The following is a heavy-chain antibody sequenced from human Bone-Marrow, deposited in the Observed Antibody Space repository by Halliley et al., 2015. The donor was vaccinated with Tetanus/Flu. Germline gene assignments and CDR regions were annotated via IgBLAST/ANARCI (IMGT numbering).Heavy chain of an antibody. J-gene: IGHJ5*02. CDR2: IYHSGST. D-gene: IGHD4-17*01. CDR3: AREANGDGFDP. Sequence: KGRGGIGYIYHSGSTYYTPPLKSRVTISVDRSKNQFPLKLSSVTAADTAVYYCAREANGDGFDPWGQGTLVTVSS. V-gene: IGHV4-30-2*01.